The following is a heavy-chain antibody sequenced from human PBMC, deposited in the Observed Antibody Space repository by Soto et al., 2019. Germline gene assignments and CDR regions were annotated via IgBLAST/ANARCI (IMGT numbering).Heavy chain of an antibody. V-gene: IGHV3-13*01. Sequence: GGSLRLSCAASGFTFSSYDMHWVRQATGKGLEWVSAIGTAGDTYYPGSVKGRFTISREKAKNSLYLQMNSLRAGDTAVYYCARGQGARTGDAFDIWGQGTMVTVSS. CDR1: GFTFSSYD. J-gene: IGHJ3*02. CDR2: IGTAGDT. D-gene: IGHD7-27*01. CDR3: ARGQGARTGDAFDI.